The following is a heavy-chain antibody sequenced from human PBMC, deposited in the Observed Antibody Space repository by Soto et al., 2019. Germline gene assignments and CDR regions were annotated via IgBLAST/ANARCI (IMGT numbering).Heavy chain of an antibody. CDR1: GFTFSSYG. J-gene: IGHJ5*02. V-gene: IGHV3-33*01. Sequence: GGSXRLSCAASGFTFSSYGMHWVRQAPGKGLEWVAVIWYDGSNKYYADSVKGRFTISRDNSKNTLYLQMNSLRAEDTAVYYCARDSERRYFDWLPHRNWFDPWGQGTLVTVSS. CDR3: ARDSERRYFDWLPHRNWFDP. CDR2: IWYDGSNK. D-gene: IGHD3-9*01.